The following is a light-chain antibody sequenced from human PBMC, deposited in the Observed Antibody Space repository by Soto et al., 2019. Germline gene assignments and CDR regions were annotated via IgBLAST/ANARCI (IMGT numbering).Light chain of an antibody. J-gene: IGLJ2*01. CDR2: RTN. CDR1: SSNIGDNY. CDR3: ASREDTLGGPV. V-gene: IGLV1-47*01. Sequence: QSVLTQPPSVSGPPGQIVTISCSGSSSNIGDNYVYWYQQVPGMAPKLLIYRTNQRPSGVPDRFSGSRSGTSASLVISGLRSEDEADYYCASREDTLGGPVFGGGTKVTVL.